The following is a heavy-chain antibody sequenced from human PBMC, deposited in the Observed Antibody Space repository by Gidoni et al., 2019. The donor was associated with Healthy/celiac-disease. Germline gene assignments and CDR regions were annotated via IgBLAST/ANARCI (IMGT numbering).Heavy chain of an antibody. Sequence: QVQLVQSGAEVKKPGSSVKVSCKASGGTFSSYAISWVRQAPGQGLEWMGRIIPILGIANYGQKCQGRVTITAEKSTSTAYMELSSLRSEDTAVYYCARGTGDPLYYGMDVWGQGTTVTVSS. J-gene: IGHJ6*02. CDR3: ARGTGDPLYYGMDV. CDR2: IIPILGIA. CDR1: GGTFSSYA. D-gene: IGHD7-27*01. V-gene: IGHV1-69*04.